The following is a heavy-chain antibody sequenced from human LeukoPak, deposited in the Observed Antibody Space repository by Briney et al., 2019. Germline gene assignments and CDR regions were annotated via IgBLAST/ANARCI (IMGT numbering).Heavy chain of an antibody. V-gene: IGHV4-30-4*01. CDR3: ARGIRGVTPYYYYGMDV. J-gene: IGHJ6*02. CDR1: GGSISSGDYY. CDR2: IYYSGST. Sequence: PSETLSLTCTVSGGSISSGDYYWSWIRQPPGKGLEWIGYIYYSGSTYYNPSLKSRVTISVDTSKNQFSLKLSSVTAADTAVYYCARGIRGVTPYYYYGMDVWGQGTTVTVSS. D-gene: IGHD3-10*01.